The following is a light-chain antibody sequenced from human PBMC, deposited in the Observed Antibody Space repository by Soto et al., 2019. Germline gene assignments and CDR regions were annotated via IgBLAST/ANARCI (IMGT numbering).Light chain of an antibody. V-gene: IGLV2-14*01. CDR1: SSDVGGYNY. Sequence: QSVLTQPASVSGSPGQSITISCTGTSSDVGGYNYVSYYQQHPGKAPKLMIYDVSNRPSGVSNRFSGSKSGNTASLNISGLQAEDGGDYYCSSYTSPSTLKVFGGGTKLTVL. J-gene: IGLJ2*01. CDR2: DVS. CDR3: SSYTSPSTLKV.